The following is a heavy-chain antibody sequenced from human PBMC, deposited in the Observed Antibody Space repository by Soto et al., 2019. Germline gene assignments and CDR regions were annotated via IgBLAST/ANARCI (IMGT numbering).Heavy chain of an antibody. V-gene: IGHV2-5*02. CDR2: LYWDDDK. Sequence: QITLNESGPTQVKPRQTLTLTCTFSGFSLTTSGVGVGWIRQSPGKAPEWRALLYWDDDKRYSPSLKSRLTIIKDTSKNQVVLTMADLDPADTATYYCAHRVLRTVFGLVTTPAIYFDCWGQGTPVAVSS. CDR3: AHRVLRTVFGLVTTPAIYFDC. J-gene: IGHJ4*02. CDR1: GFSLTTSGVG. D-gene: IGHD3-3*01.